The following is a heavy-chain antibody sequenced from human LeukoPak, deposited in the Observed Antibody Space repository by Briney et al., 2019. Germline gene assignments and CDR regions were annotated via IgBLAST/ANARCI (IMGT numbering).Heavy chain of an antibody. J-gene: IGHJ4*02. CDR2: ISSSGSTI. D-gene: IGHD3-22*01. V-gene: IGHV3-11*04. CDR3: ARALFYDNSGFTFDY. CDR1: GFTFSDYY. Sequence: NPGGSLRLSCAASGFTFSDYYMSWIRQAPGKGLEWVSYISSSGSTIYYADSVKGRFTISRDNAKNSLYLHMNSLRVEDTAVYYCARALFYDNSGFTFDYWGRGTLVTVSS.